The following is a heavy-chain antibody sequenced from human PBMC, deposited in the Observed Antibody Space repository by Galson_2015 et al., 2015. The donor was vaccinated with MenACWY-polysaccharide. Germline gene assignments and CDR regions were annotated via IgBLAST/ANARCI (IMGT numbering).Heavy chain of an antibody. CDR1: GDSVSSNSAA. CDR2: TYYRSKWYN. Sequence: CAISGDSVSSNSAAWNWIRQSPSRGLEWLGRTYYRSKWYNDYAVSVKSRITINPDTSKNQFSLQLNSVTPEDTAVYYCARDSEYYYDSSGYYLPYYFDYWGQGTLVTVSS. D-gene: IGHD3-22*01. CDR3: ARDSEYYYDSSGYYLPYYFDY. J-gene: IGHJ4*02. V-gene: IGHV6-1*01.